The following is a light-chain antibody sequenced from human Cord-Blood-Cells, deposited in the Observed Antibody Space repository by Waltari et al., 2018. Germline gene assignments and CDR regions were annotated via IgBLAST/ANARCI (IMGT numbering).Light chain of an antibody. J-gene: IGKJ2*03. CDR2: WAS. V-gene: IGKV4-1*01. CDR3: QQYYSTPHS. Sequence: DIVMTQSLTPLSESLGERPTIKCTSNYSVLYSSNNKNYLAWYQQKPGQPPKLLIYWASTRESGVPDRFSGSGSGTDFTLTISSLQAEDVAVYYCQQYYSTPHSFGQGTKLEIK. CDR1: YSVLYSSNNKNY.